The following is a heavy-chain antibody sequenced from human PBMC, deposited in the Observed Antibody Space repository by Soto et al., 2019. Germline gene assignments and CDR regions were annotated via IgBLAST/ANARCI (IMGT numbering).Heavy chain of an antibody. CDR1: GNSISSYY. CDR2: MYSSGST. D-gene: IGHD3-9*01. J-gene: IGHJ4*02. CDR3: ARAGSGYSFDN. V-gene: IGHV4-59*01. Sequence: SETLSLTCTVSGNSISSYYWCWIRQPPGKGLEWIGYMYSSGSTNCNPSLKRRVTISVDTSKNQFSLKLSSVTPAYTAVYYWARAGSGYSFDNWGQGTLVTVSS.